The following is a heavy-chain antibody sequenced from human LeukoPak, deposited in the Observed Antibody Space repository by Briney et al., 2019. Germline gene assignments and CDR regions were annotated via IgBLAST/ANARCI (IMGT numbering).Heavy chain of an antibody. CDR2: IIPIFGTA. CDR3: ARESLDIVATSYFDY. Sequence: SVKVSCKASGGTFSSYAISWVRQAPGPGLEWTGRIIPIFGTANHAQKFQGRVTITTDESTSTAYMELSSLRSEDTAVYYRARESLDIVATSYFDYWGQGTLVTVSS. J-gene: IGHJ4*02. V-gene: IGHV1-69*05. D-gene: IGHD5-12*01. CDR1: GGTFSSYA.